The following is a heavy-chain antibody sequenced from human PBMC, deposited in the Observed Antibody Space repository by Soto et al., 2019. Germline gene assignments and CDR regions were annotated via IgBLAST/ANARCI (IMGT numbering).Heavy chain of an antibody. CDR3: ARARAAARTYPYNWFDP. J-gene: IGHJ5*02. V-gene: IGHV4-39*07. D-gene: IGHD6-13*01. CDR2: IYFSGTT. Sequence: SETLSLTCTVSGGSISSSSFYWGWVRQPPGKGLEWIGNIYFSGTTYYNPSLKGRLTISVDTSKNQFSLKLSSVTAADTAVYYCARARAAARTYPYNWFDPWGQGTLVTVSS. CDR1: GGSISSSSFY.